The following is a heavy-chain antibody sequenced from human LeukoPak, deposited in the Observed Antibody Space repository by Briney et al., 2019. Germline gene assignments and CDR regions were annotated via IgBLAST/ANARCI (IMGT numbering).Heavy chain of an antibody. CDR3: AKNRGYSSSWFFDD. J-gene: IGHJ4*02. CDR1: GFTFTSYA. Sequence: GGSLRLSCAASGFTFTSYAMSWVRQAPGKGLEWVSAMSGSGDKTYYADSVKGRFTISRDNSKDTVYLQMSGLGGEDTAVYYCAKNRGYSSSWFFDDWGQGTLVTVSS. CDR2: MSGSGDKT. V-gene: IGHV3-23*01. D-gene: IGHD6-13*01.